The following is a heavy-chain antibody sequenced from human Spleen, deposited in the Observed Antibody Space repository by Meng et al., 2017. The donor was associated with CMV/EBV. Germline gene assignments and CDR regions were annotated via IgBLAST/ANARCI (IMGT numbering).Heavy chain of an antibody. V-gene: IGHV3-21*04. J-gene: IGHJ4*02. CDR2: ISSTSTYI. CDR1: KFTFGGYC. D-gene: IGHD3-3*01. CDR3: ARAAGYDFWTGWYDY. Sequence: GGSLRLSCAASKFTFGGYCMNWVRQAPGKGLEWVSSISSTSTYIYYADSVKGRFTVSRDNAKNSLYLQMNSLTAEDTALYYCARAAGYDFWTGWYDYWGQGTQVTVSS.